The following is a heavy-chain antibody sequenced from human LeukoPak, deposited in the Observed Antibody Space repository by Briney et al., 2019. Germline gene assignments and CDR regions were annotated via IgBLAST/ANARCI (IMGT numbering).Heavy chain of an antibody. CDR3: ARKTGDD. CDR1: GLTFSSSW. J-gene: IGHJ4*02. D-gene: IGHD1-1*01. CDR2: INPDGNKK. Sequence: GGSLRLSCAVSGLTFSSSWMDWVRQAPGKGLGWVASINPDGNKKYSADSVKGRFTISRDNAKNSLFLQMNSLRVEDTAVYYCARKTGDDWGQGILVTVSS. V-gene: IGHV3-7*01.